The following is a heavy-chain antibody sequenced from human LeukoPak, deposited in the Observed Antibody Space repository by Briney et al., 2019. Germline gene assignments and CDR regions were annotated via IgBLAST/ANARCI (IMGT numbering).Heavy chain of an antibody. CDR1: GYTFTDYG. CDR2: ISAYNGNT. V-gene: IGHV1-18*01. J-gene: IGHJ4*02. D-gene: IGHD3-22*01. CDR3: ASGGVYYDSSGYYQGLGY. Sequence: ASVKVSCKASGYTFTDYGISWVRQAPGQGLEWMGWISAYNGNTNYAQKLQGRVTMTTDTSTSTTYMELRSLRSDDTAVYYCASGGVYYDSSGYYQGLGYWGQGTLVTVSS.